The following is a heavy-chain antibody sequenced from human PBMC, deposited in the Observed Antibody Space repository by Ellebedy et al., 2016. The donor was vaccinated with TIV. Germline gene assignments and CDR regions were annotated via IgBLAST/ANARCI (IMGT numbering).Heavy chain of an antibody. CDR3: ARGSRLGYYYYGMDV. V-gene: IGHV3-30*02. Sequence: GESLKISCAASGFTFSSYGMHWVRQAPGKGLEWVAFIRYDGSNKYYADSVKGRFTISRDNSKNTLYLQMNSLRAEDTAVYYCARGSRLGYYYYGMDVWGQGTTVTVSS. D-gene: IGHD3-10*01. CDR2: IRYDGSNK. CDR1: GFTFSSYG. J-gene: IGHJ6*02.